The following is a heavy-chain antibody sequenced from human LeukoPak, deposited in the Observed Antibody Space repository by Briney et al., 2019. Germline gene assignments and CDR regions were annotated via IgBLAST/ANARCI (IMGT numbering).Heavy chain of an antibody. Sequence: GGSLRLSCAASGFTFSSYTMNWVRQAPGKGLEWVSSISSSSSYVYYADSMKGRFTISRDNAKNSLYLQMNSLRAEDTAVYYCAREGFCSGGTCYSGNAFDIWGQVTMVTVSS. CDR1: GFTFSSYT. V-gene: IGHV3-21*01. D-gene: IGHD2-15*01. CDR3: AREGFCSGGTCYSGNAFDI. J-gene: IGHJ3*02. CDR2: ISSSSSYV.